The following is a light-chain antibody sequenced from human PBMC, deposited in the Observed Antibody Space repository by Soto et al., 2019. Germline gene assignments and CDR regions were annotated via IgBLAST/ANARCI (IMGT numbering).Light chain of an antibody. CDR1: QGISSW. Sequence: IQLTQSPSSLSASVGDRVTITCRASQGISSWLAWYQQKPGKAPKLLIYAASTLQSRVPSRFSGSGSGTDFTLTISCLQSEDFATYYCQQYYSYPPITFGQGTRLEIK. CDR2: AAS. J-gene: IGKJ5*01. V-gene: IGKV1-8*01. CDR3: QQYYSYPPIT.